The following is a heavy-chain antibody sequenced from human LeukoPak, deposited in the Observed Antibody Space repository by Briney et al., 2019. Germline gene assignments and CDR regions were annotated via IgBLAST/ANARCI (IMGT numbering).Heavy chain of an antibody. J-gene: IGHJ5*02. CDR3: ARSLGANTWVGNWFDP. V-gene: IGHV4-39*01. CDR1: GGSISSPNHD. D-gene: IGHD3-10*01. CDR2: IYYSVTT. Sequence: PSETLSLTCSVSGGSISSPNHDWAWIRPPPGQGLEWIGSIYYSVTTYYNSPLKSRVTLSVDTSQNQFSLKLSSVTAADTAIYFCARSLGANTWVGNWFDPWGQGTLVTVSP.